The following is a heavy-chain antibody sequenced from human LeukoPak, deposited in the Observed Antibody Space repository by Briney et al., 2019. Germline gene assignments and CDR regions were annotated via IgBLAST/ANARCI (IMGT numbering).Heavy chain of an antibody. V-gene: IGHV4-34*01. CDR3: AREGYCSGGSCYPFNWFDP. CDR2: INHSGST. J-gene: IGHJ5*02. Sequence: SETLSLTCAVFGGSFSGYYWSWIRQPPGKGLEWIGEINHSGSTNYNPSLKSRVTISVDTSKNQFPLKLSSVAAADTAVYYCAREGYCSGGSCYPFNWFDPWGQGTLVTVSS. D-gene: IGHD2-15*01. CDR1: GGSFSGYY.